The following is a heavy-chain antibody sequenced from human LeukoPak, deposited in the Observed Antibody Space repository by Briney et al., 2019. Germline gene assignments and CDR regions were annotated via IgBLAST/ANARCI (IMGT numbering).Heavy chain of an antibody. J-gene: IGHJ3*02. V-gene: IGHV1-18*01. D-gene: IGHD2-21*02. CDR1: GYTFTSYG. Sequence: ASVKVSCKASGYTFTSYGISWVRQAPGQGLEWMGWISAYNGNTNYAQKLQGRVTMTTDTSTSTAYMELRSLRSDDTAVYYCARDGSHCGGDCYSIAFDIWGQGTTVTVSS. CDR3: ARDGSHCGGDCYSIAFDI. CDR2: ISAYNGNT.